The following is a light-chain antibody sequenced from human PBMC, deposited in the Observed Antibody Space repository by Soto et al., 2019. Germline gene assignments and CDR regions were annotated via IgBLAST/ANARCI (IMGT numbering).Light chain of an antibody. CDR1: SSNIGSNP. CDR2: SDN. CDR3: AGWDDSLRGRV. J-gene: IGLJ7*01. Sequence: QSVLTQPPSASGTPGQRVTISCSGSSSNIGSNPVSWYQQLPGTAPKSLIYSDNQRPSGVPDRISGSRSGTSASLAISGLQSEDEAEYYCAGWDDSLRGRVFGGGTQLTVL. V-gene: IGLV1-44*01.